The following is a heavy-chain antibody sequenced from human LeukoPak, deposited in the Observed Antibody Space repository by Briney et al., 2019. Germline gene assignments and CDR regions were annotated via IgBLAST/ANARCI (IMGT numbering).Heavy chain of an antibody. D-gene: IGHD3-10*01. Sequence: ASVKVSCKASGYTFTGYYMHWVRQAPGQGLEWMGWINPNSGGTNYAQKFQGRVTMTRDTSISTAYMELSRLRSDDTAVYYCAGEVALDYYGSGSYLVIWGQGTLVTVSS. J-gene: IGHJ4*02. CDR1: GYTFTGYY. V-gene: IGHV1-2*02. CDR2: INPNSGGT. CDR3: AGEVALDYYGSGSYLVI.